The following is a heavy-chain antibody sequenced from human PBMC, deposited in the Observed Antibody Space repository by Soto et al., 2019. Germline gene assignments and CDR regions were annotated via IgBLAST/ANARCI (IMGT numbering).Heavy chain of an antibody. CDR2: INPNSGGT. CDR3: ARDLYDFWSGWLDY. J-gene: IGHJ4*02. V-gene: IGHV1-2*02. D-gene: IGHD3-3*01. Sequence: ASVKVSCKASGYTFTGYYMHWVRQAPGQGLEWMGWINPNSGGTNYAQKFQGGVTMTRDTSISTAYMELSRLRSDDTAVYYCARDLYDFWSGWLDYWGQGXLVTVYS. CDR1: GYTFTGYY.